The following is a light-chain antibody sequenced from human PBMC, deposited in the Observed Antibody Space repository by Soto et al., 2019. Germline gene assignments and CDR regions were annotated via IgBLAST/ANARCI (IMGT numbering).Light chain of an antibody. Sequence: DIQMTQSPSTLSASVGDRVTITCRASQSISSWLAWYQQKPGKAPKVLIYDASSLESGVPSRFSGSGSGTEFTLTISSLQPDDFATYYCQQYNTYSRTFGQGTKVHIK. CDR1: QSISSW. V-gene: IGKV1-5*01. J-gene: IGKJ1*01. CDR3: QQYNTYSRT. CDR2: DAS.